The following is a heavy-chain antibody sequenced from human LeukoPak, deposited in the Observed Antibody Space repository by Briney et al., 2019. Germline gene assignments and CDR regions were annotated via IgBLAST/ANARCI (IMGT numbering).Heavy chain of an antibody. CDR2: IYYSGST. Sequence: SETLSLTCTVSGGSISSYYWTWIRQPPGKGLEWIGYIYYSGSTNYNPSLKSRVTISVDTSKNQFSLKLSSVTAADTAVYYCARADDLGGYYYYGMDVWGQGTTVTVSS. CDR3: ARADDLGGYYYYGMDV. D-gene: IGHD1-1*01. V-gene: IGHV4-59*12. CDR1: GGSISSYY. J-gene: IGHJ6*02.